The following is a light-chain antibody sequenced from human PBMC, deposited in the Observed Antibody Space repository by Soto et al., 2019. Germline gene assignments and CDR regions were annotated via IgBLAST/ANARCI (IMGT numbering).Light chain of an antibody. CDR2: AAS. J-gene: IGKJ3*01. CDR3: QQRSNWPFT. CDR1: QSVSSY. V-gene: IGKV3-11*01. Sequence: DIVLTQSPATLSLSPGERATLSCRASQSVSSYLAWYQQKPGQAPRLLISAASNRATGIPARFSGGGSRTDFTLTISSLEPEDFAVYYCQQRSNWPFTFGPVTRVDFK.